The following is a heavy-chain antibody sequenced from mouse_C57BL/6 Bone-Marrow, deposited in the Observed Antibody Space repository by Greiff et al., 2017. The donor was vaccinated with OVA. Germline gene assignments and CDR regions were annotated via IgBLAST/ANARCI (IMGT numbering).Heavy chain of an antibody. J-gene: IGHJ4*01. CDR1: GYSFTGYY. V-gene: IGHV1-42*01. Sequence: EVQLQQSGPELVKPGASVKISCKASGYSFTGYYMNWVKQSPEQSLEWIGEINPSTGGTTYNQKFKAKATLTVDKSSSTAYMQLKSLTSEDSADYYCARDYENYAMDYWGQGTSVTVSS. CDR2: INPSTGGT. D-gene: IGHD2-4*01. CDR3: ARDYENYAMDY.